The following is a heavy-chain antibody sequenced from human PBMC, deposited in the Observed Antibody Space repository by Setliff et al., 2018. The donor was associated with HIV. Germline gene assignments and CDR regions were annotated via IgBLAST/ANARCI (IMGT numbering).Heavy chain of an antibody. D-gene: IGHD1-26*01. CDR2: IRQDGSEK. J-gene: IGHJ4*02. CDR1: GFTFSSHW. Sequence: GESLKISCEASGFTFSSHWMSWVRQAPGKGLEWVANIRQDGSEKYYVDSVKGRFTISRDNAGNSLVLELNYLNDEDTAVYYCARCAAGPYCRNSFDFWGRGTLVTVSS. V-gene: IGHV3-7*03. CDR3: ARCAAGPYCRNSFDF.